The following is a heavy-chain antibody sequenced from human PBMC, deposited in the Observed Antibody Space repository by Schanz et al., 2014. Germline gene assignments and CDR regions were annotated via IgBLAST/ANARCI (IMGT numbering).Heavy chain of an antibody. D-gene: IGHD6-13*01. CDR3: TTAHYSSNYETLDY. Sequence: VQLVESGGGLVQPGGSLRLSCAASGITFSDYAMSWVRQAPGKGLEWVARIKSRIHGGTTDYAAPVKGRFTISRDDSKHTVYLQMDSLKTEDTALYYCTTAHYSSNYETLDYWGQGTLVTVSS. V-gene: IGHV3-15*01. CDR2: IKSRIHGGTT. CDR1: GITFSDYA. J-gene: IGHJ4*02.